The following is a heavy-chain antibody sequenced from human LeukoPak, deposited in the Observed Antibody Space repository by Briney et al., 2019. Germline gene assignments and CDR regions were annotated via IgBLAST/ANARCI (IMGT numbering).Heavy chain of an antibody. J-gene: IGHJ4*02. CDR3: AREGGYSSSWYVDY. Sequence: PGRSLRLSCAASGFTFSSYWMSWVRQAPGKGLEWVANIKQDGSEKYYVDSVKGRFTISRDNAKNSLYLQMNSLRAEDTAVYYCAREGGYSSSWYVDYWGQGTLVTVSS. D-gene: IGHD6-13*01. CDR2: IKQDGSEK. CDR1: GFTFSSYW. V-gene: IGHV3-7*05.